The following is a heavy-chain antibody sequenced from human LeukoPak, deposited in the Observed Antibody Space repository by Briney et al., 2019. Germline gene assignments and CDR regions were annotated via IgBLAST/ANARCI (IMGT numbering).Heavy chain of an antibody. CDR1: GYTFTSYD. CDR3: ARGPGRYYDFWSGSNYFDY. D-gene: IGHD3-3*01. V-gene: IGHV1-8*01. Sequence: ASVKVSCKASGYTFTSYDINWVRQATGQGLEWMGWMNPNSGNTGYAQKFQGRVTMTRNTSISTAYMELSSLRPEDTAVYYCARGPGRYYDFWSGSNYFDYWGQGTLVTVSS. CDR2: MNPNSGNT. J-gene: IGHJ4*02.